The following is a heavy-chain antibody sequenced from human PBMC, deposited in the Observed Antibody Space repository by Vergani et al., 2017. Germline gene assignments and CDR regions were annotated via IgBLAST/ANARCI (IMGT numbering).Heavy chain of an antibody. J-gene: IGHJ5*02. V-gene: IGHV4-4*07. CDR2: SYTSGST. CDR3: AREIAAAGSGRDNWFDP. Sequence: QVQLQESGPGLVKPSETLSLTCTVSGGSISSYYWRWIRQPAGKGLEWIGRSYTSGSTNYNPSLKSRVTMSVDTSKNQFSLKLSSVTAADTAVYYCAREIAAAGSGRDNWFDPWGQGTLVTVSS. CDR1: GGSISSYY. D-gene: IGHD6-13*01.